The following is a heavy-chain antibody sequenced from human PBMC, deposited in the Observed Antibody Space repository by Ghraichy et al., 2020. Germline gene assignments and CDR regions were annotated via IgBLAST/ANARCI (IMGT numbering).Heavy chain of an antibody. D-gene: IGHD1-26*01. CDR1: GVTFSGYY. CDR2: INYSGGI. CDR3: ARGDEWEQFGFDY. J-gene: IGHJ4*02. Sequence: SETLSLTCAAYGVTFSGYYWSWLRQAPGKGLEWIGDINYSGGINYTQSVKSRFVISIDTIKNQFSLKLRTVTAADTAVYYCARGDEWEQFGFDYWGQGPQVTVSS. V-gene: IGHV4-34*01.